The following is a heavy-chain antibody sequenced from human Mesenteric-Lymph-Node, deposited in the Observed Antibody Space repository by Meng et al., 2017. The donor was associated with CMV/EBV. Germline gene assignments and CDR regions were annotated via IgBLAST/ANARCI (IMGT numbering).Heavy chain of an antibody. CDR2: ISSSGSTI. Sequence: GESLKISCAASGFTFSDYYMSWIRQAPGKGLEWVSYISSSGSTIYYADSVKGRFTISRDNAKNSLYLQMNSLRAEDTAVYYCASGGRYSSSSLDVWGQGTTVTVSS. CDR1: GFTFSDYY. J-gene: IGHJ6*02. V-gene: IGHV3-11*01. CDR3: ASGGRYSSSSLDV. D-gene: IGHD6-6*01.